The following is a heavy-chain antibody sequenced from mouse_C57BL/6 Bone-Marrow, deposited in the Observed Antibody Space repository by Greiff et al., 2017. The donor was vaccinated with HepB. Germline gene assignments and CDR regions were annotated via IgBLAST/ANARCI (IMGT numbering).Heavy chain of an antibody. J-gene: IGHJ1*03. CDR3: ARKYYDLWYFDV. D-gene: IGHD1-1*01. CDR2: IYPGDGDT. CDR1: GYAFSSSW. Sequence: QVQLQQSGPELVKPGASVKISCKASGYAFSSSWMNWVKQRPGKGLEWIGRIYPGDGDTNYNGKFKGKATLTADKSSSTAYMQLSSLTSEDSAVYFCARKYYDLWYFDVWGTGTTVTVSS. V-gene: IGHV1-82*01.